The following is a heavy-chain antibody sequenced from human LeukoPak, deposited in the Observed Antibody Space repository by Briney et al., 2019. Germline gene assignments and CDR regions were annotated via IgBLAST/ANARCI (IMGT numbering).Heavy chain of an antibody. Sequence: ASVKVSCKASGYTFTSYGISWVRQAPGQWREWEGWISAYNGNTNYAQKLQGRVTMTTDTSTSTAYMELRSLRSDDTAVYYCARGPYYYDSSGYYDNAYNWFDPWGQGTLVTVSS. J-gene: IGHJ5*02. D-gene: IGHD3-22*01. V-gene: IGHV1-18*01. CDR1: GYTFTSYG. CDR2: ISAYNGNT. CDR3: ARGPYYYDSSGYYDNAYNWFDP.